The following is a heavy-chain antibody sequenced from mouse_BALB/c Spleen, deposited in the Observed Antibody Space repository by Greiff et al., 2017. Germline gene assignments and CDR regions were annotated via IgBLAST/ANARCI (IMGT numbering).Heavy chain of an antibody. CDR2: IDPEHGDT. Sequence: EVQLQQSGAELVRSGASVKLSCTASGFNIKDYYMHWVKHRPEQGLEWIGWIDPEHGDTEYAPTFQGKATMTADTSNNTAYLQHNSLTSEDTAVYYCNDNGNAIGYRGRGTSVNDSS. V-gene: IGHV14-4*02. J-gene: IGHJ4*01. D-gene: IGHD1-2*01. CDR1: GFNIKDYY. CDR3: NDNGNAIGY.